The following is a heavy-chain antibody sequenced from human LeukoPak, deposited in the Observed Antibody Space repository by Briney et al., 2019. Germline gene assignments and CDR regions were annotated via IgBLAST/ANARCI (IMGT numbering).Heavy chain of an antibody. CDR2: IYYSGST. CDR1: GGSISSSSYY. CDR3: ARSTLRYFDWTD. V-gene: IGHV4-39*01. D-gene: IGHD3-9*01. Sequence: SETLSLTCTVSGGSISSSSYYWRWIRQPPGKGLEWIGSIYYSGSTYYNPSLKSRVTISVDTSKNQFSLKLSSVTAADTAVYYCARSTLRYFDWTDWGQGTLATVSS. J-gene: IGHJ4*02.